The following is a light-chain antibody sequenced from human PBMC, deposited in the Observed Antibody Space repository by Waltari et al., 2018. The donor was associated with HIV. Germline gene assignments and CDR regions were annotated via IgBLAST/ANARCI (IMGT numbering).Light chain of an antibody. V-gene: IGLV1-44*01. CDR3: VTWDDSLNAYWV. CDR2: RNT. J-gene: IGLJ3*02. Sequence: QSVLPQPPSASGTPGQRVTLSCSGSSSNVGGTPVNSYRQFPGTAPKLLIYRNTQRPSGVPDRFSGSKSGTSASLAISGLQSADEADYYCVTWDDSLNAYWVFGGGTKLTV. CDR1: SSNVGGTP.